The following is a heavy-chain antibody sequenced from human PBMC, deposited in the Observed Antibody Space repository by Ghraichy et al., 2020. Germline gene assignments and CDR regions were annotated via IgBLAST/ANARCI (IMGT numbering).Heavy chain of an antibody. V-gene: IGHV3-48*02. CDR1: GFTFSSYS. CDR3: ARGSKVVRFYYYDGMDV. CDR2: ITSSSRSK. Sequence: GEYLNISCVGSGFTFSSYSMNWVRQSPGKGLEWVSYITSSSRSKFYADSVKGRFTISRDNAQNSLSLQMNSLRDEDTAVYYCARGSKVVRFYYYDGMDVWGQGTTVTVSS. D-gene: IGHD4-23*01. J-gene: IGHJ6*02.